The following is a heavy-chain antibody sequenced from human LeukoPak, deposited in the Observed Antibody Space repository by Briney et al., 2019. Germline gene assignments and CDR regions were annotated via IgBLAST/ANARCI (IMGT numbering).Heavy chain of an antibody. CDR1: GFTFSTYE. D-gene: IGHD3-22*01. J-gene: IGHJ4*02. CDR2: ISTSGSTI. CDR3: ARANYDSSGYYDTIDY. V-gene: IGHV3-48*03. Sequence: GGSLRLSCAASGFTFSTYEMNWVRQAPGKGLEWVSYISTSGSTIYYVDSVKGRFTISRDNANNSLSLQMNSLRAEDTAVYYCARANYDSSGYYDTIDYWGQGTLVTVSS.